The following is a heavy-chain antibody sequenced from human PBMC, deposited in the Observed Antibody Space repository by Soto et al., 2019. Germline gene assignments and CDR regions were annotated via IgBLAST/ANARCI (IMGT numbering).Heavy chain of an antibody. CDR1: GFTFSSYA. CDR3: AKNPTGTTSYYYYGMDV. D-gene: IGHD1-7*01. J-gene: IGHJ6*02. CDR2: ISGSGGST. V-gene: IGHV3-23*01. Sequence: GGSLRLSCAASGFTFSSYAMSWVRQAPGKGLEWVSAISGSGGSTYYADSVKGRFTISRDNSKNTLYLQMNSLRAEDTAVYYCAKNPTGTTSYYYYGMDVWGQGTTVTVSS.